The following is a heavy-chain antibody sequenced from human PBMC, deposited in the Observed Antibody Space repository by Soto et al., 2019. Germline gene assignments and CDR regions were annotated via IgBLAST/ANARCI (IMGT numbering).Heavy chain of an antibody. CDR1: GFTFSTHW. CDR3: AV. D-gene: IGHD2-15*01. Sequence: EVQMVESGGGLVQPGGSLRLSCAASGFTFSTHWMHWVRQAPGKGLVWVSRINSDGSNISYADSVKGRFTISRDTAKNTLYLPMNSLRAEDTAVFSGAVGGQGTLVTVSS. V-gene: IGHV3-74*01. J-gene: IGHJ4*02. CDR2: INSDGSNI.